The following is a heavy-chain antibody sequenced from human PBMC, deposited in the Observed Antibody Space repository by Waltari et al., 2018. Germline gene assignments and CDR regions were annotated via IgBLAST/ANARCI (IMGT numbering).Heavy chain of an antibody. CDR3: ARDRGVAGTNWFDP. CDR1: GYSISSGYY. Sequence: QVQLQESGPGLVKPSETLSLTCTVSGYSISSGYYWGWIRQPPGKGLEWIGSIYHSGRPYSNPSLKSRVTISVDTSKNQFSLKLSSVTAADTAVYYCARDRGVAGTNWFDPWGQGTLVTVSS. J-gene: IGHJ5*02. CDR2: IYHSGRP. V-gene: IGHV4-38-2*02. D-gene: IGHD6-19*01.